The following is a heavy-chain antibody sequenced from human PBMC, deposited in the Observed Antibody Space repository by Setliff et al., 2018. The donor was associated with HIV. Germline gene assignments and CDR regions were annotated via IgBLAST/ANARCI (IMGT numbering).Heavy chain of an antibody. Sequence: PSETLSLTCTVSGDSVTSDSYYWSWIRQPAGKTLEWIGRIYFSGSTNYNPSLKSRVTISIDTSKTQLSLELSSVTAADTAVYYCARDWAAPYYYGMDVWGPGTTVTVSS. CDR3: ARDWAAPYYYGMDV. J-gene: IGHJ6*02. CDR2: IYFSGST. D-gene: IGHD3-16*01. V-gene: IGHV4-61*02. CDR1: GDSVTSDSYY.